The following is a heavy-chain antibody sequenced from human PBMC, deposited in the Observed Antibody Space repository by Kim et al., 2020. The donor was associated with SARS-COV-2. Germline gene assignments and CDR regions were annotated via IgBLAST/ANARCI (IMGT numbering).Heavy chain of an antibody. J-gene: IGHJ6*02. D-gene: IGHD3-3*01. CDR3: ARGRRLWSGYYTGYYYYGMDV. CDR1: GGSFSGYY. Sequence: SETLSLTCAVYGGSFSGYYWSWIRQPPGKGLEWIGEINHSGSTNYNPSLKSRVTISVDTSKNQFSLKLSSVTAAVTAVYYCARGRRLWSGYYTGYYYYGMDVWGQGTTVTVSS. V-gene: IGHV4-34*01. CDR2: INHSGST.